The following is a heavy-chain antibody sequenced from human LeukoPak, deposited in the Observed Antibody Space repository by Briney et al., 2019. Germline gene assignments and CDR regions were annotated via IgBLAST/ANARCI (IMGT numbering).Heavy chain of an antibody. CDR2: ISYDGSNK. J-gene: IGHJ4*02. CDR3: AKDSAKFYYDSSGPQGFDY. Sequence: PGGSLRLSCAASGFTFSSYGMHWVRQAPGKGLEWVAVISYDGSNKYYADSVKGRFTISRDNSKDTLYLQMNSLRAEDTAVYYCAKDSAKFYYDSSGPQGFDYWGQGTLVTVSS. CDR1: GFTFSSYG. V-gene: IGHV3-30*18. D-gene: IGHD3-22*01.